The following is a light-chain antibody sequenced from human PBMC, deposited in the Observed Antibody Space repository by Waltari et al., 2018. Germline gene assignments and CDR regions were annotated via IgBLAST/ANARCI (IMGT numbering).Light chain of an antibody. J-gene: IGKJ5*01. V-gene: IGKV4-1*01. CDR3: QQYYSSPHT. CDR2: WGS. Sequence: DIVMTQSPDSLAVSLGERATINCKSSQSVLHSSNNKNYLAWYRQKPGQPPKLLIYWGSTRESGVPDRISGSGSGTDVTLTISSLQAEDVAVYYCQQYYSSPHTFGLGTRLEIK. CDR1: QSVLHSSNNKNY.